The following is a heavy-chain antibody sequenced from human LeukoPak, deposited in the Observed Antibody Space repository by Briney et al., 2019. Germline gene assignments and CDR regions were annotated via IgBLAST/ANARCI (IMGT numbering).Heavy chain of an antibody. J-gene: IGHJ4*02. CDR2: ISYDGSNK. CDR3: ARGSGYSSGWYLTLDY. Sequence: GGSLRLSCAASGFTFSSYGMSWVRQAPGKGLEWVAVISYDGSNKYYADSVKGRFTISRDNSKNTLYLQMNSLRAEDTAVYYCARGSGYSSGWYLTLDYWGQGTLVTVSS. CDR1: GFTFSSYG. V-gene: IGHV3-30*03. D-gene: IGHD6-19*01.